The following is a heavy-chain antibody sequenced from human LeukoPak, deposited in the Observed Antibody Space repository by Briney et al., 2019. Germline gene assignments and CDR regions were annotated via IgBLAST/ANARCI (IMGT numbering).Heavy chain of an antibody. CDR3: ARDGKYCTSTTCYGWFAP. D-gene: IGHD2-2*01. Sequence: SETLSLTCTVSGGSISSDSYYWSWIRQPAGKGLEWIGRIHTSGTTSYNPSLKSRVTISVDTSKNHSSLKLSSVTAADTAVYYCARDGKYCTSTTCYGWFAPWGQGALVTVSS. CDR1: GGSISSDSYY. CDR2: IHTSGTT. J-gene: IGHJ5*02. V-gene: IGHV4-61*02.